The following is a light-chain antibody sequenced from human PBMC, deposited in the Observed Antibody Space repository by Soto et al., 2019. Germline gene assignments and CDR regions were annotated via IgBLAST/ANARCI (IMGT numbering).Light chain of an antibody. V-gene: IGKV3-15*01. CDR3: QQYNNWPPWT. J-gene: IGKJ1*01. CDR2: GAS. CDR1: QSVSSN. Sequence: EIVMTQSPATLSVSPGERATLSCRASQSVSSNLAWYQQKPGQAPRLLIYGASTRPTGIPARFSGSGSGTEFTLTITSLQSKDFPGYYCQQYNNWPPWTCGQGTQVDIK.